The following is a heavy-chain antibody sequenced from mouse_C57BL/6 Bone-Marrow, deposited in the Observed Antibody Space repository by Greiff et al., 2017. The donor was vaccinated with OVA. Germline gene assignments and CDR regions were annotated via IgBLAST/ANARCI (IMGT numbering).Heavy chain of an antibody. CDR2: LDPSDSYT. J-gene: IGHJ1*03. CDR1: GYTFTSYW. CDR3: AREIYDYDGDWYFDV. Sequence: VKLQQPGAELVMPGASVKLSCKASGYTFTSYWMHWVKQRPGQGLEWIGELDPSDSYTNYNQKFKGKSTLTVDKSSSTAYMQLSSLTSEDSAVYYCAREIYDYDGDWYFDVWGTGTTVTVSS. V-gene: IGHV1-69*01. D-gene: IGHD2-4*01.